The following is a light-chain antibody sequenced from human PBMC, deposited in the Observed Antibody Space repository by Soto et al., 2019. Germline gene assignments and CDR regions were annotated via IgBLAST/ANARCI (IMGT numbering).Light chain of an antibody. CDR2: DVS. V-gene: IGLV2-14*03. CDR1: SSDVGGYNS. CDR3: SSYTNANSLV. J-gene: IGLJ2*01. Sequence: QSALTQPASVSGSPGQSITISCTGTSSDVGGYNSVSWYQQHPDKAPQLMIFDVSNRPSGSSDRFSGSKSGNTASLTISGLQTEDEADYYCSSYTNANSLVFGGGTKVTVL.